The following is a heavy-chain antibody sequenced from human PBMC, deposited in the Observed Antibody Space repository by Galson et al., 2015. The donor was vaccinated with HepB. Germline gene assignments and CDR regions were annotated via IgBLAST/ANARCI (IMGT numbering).Heavy chain of an antibody. V-gene: IGHV1-18*01. D-gene: IGHD1-26*01. J-gene: IGHJ3*02. CDR2: ISAYNGNT. Sequence: SVKVSCKASGYTFTSYGISWVRQAPGQGLEWMGWISAYNGNTNYAQKLQGRVTMSTDTSTSTAYMELRSLRSDDTAVYYCARAEWELPKRDAFDIWGQGTMVTVSS. CDR1: GYTFTSYG. CDR3: ARAEWELPKRDAFDI.